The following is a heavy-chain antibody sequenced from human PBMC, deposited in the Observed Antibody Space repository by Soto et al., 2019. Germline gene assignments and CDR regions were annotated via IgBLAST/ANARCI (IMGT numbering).Heavy chain of an antibody. J-gene: IGHJ4*02. Sequence: QVHLVQSGAEVKKPGSSVRVSCKTTGYTLSNYAISRVRQAPGQGLEWMGWINTGSGYTNYAHDRVTMTKDASTYTAYLEVTSLRSDDTAIYYCARDRVYTGGSDADYWGQGILVTVSS. CDR3: ARDRVYTGGSDADY. CDR2: INTGSGYT. V-gene: IGHV1-18*01. D-gene: IGHD2-8*02. CDR1: GYTLSNYA.